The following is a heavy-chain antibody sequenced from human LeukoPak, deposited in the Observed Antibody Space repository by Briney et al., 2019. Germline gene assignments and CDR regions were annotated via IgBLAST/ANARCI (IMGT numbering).Heavy chain of an antibody. V-gene: IGHV3-23*01. CDR2: ISGSGDST. D-gene: IGHD3-16*02. J-gene: IGHJ4*02. CDR3: AKHVIDFYYLDY. Sequence: GGSLRLSCAASGFTFSSYAMSWVRQAPGKGLEWVSAISGSGDSTYYADSVKGRFTISRDNSKKTLYLQMNSLRAEDTAVYYCAKHVIDFYYLDYWGQGTLVTVSS. CDR1: GFTFSSYA.